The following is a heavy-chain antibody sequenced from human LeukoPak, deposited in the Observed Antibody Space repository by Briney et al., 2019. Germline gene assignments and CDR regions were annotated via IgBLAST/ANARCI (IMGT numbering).Heavy chain of an antibody. D-gene: IGHD5-24*01. J-gene: IGHJ5*02. CDR2: IGGSGDTI. Sequence: PGGSLRLSCAASGFTISSNYMSWVRQAPGKGLEWISYIGGSGDTIYYADSAKGRFTISRDNAKNSLYLQMNSLRAEDTAVYHCARAPLVLQYRWWFDPWGQGTLVIVSS. CDR3: ARAPLVLQYRWWFDP. V-gene: IGHV3-11*04. CDR1: GFTISSNY.